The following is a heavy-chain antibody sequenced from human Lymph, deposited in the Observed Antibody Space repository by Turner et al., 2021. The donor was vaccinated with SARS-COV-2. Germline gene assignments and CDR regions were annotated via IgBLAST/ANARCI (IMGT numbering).Heavy chain of an antibody. J-gene: IGHJ4*02. Sequence: EVQLVESGGGLVKPGGSLRLSCAASGFTFSNAWMTWVRQAPGKGLEWVGRIKTKTEGGTTDYAAPVKGRFTISRDDSKNTLYLQMNSLKTEDTAVYYRTTHSAPDYWGQGTLVTVSS. CDR1: GFTFSNAW. CDR2: IKTKTEGGTT. V-gene: IGHV3-15*01. CDR3: TTHSAPDY. D-gene: IGHD6-13*01.